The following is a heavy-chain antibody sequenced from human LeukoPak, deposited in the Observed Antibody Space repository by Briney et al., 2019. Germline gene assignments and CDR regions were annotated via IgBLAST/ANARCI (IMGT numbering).Heavy chain of an antibody. CDR2: IYYSGST. CDR3: ATVSRITMVRGVIYSDY. J-gene: IGHJ4*02. CDR1: GGSISSYY. Sequence: SETLSLTCTVSGGSISSYYWSWIRQHPGKGLEWIGYIYYSGSTYYNPSLKSRVTISVDTSKNQFSLKLNSVTAADTAVYYCATVSRITMVRGVIYSDYWGQGTLVTVSS. V-gene: IGHV4-59*06. D-gene: IGHD3-10*01.